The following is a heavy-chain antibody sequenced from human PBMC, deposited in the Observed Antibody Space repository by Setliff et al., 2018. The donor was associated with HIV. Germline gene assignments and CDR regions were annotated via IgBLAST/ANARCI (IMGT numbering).Heavy chain of an antibody. J-gene: IGHJ5*02. D-gene: IGHD4-17*01. V-gene: IGHV4-59*12. CDR3: ARDIWAYGLMGS. CDR2: IYFSGHT. Sequence: SETLSLTCTVSGGSISTYFWSWVRQTPGKGLEWIGYIYFSGHTNYNPSLKSRVTLSLDNSKNQFSLKLTSVTAADTAVYYCARDIWAYGLMGSWGQGTLVTVSS. CDR1: GGSISTYF.